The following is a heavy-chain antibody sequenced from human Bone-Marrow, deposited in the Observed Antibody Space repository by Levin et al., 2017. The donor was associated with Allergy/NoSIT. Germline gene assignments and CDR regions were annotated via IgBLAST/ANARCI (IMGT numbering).Heavy chain of an antibody. J-gene: IGHJ4*02. CDR1: GFIFSNYD. CDR3: AKEKWLQFGAPVDY. V-gene: IGHV3-23*01. D-gene: IGHD5-24*01. CDR2: TSGGGGSP. Sequence: GGSLRLSCAASGFIFSNYDITWVRQAPGKGLEWVSGTSGGGGSPYYADSVKGRFTTTGDKSRNTVYLQMNDLRVEDTAIYYCAKEKWLQFGAPVDYWGQGTLVTVSS.